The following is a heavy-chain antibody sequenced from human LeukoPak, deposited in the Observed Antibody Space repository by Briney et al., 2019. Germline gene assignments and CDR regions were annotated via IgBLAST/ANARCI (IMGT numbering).Heavy chain of an antibody. V-gene: IGHV3-30*14. D-gene: IGHD6-19*01. Sequence: GGSLRLSCAASGFTFSSYAMHWVRQAPGKGLEWVAVISYDGSNKYYADSVKGRFTISRDNSKNTLYLQMNSLRAEDTAVYYCATTAVAGTFDYWGQGTLVTVSS. CDR2: ISYDGSNK. J-gene: IGHJ4*02. CDR1: GFTFSSYA. CDR3: ATTAVAGTFDY.